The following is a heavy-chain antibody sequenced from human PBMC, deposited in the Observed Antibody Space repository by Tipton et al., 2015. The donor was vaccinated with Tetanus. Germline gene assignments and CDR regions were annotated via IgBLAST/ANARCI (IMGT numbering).Heavy chain of an antibody. V-gene: IGHV4-31*03. CDR2: IYNSRST. J-gene: IGHJ4*02. Sequence: TLSLTCTVSGGSISSGGYYWSWIRQHPGKGLEWIGDIYNSRSTYYNPSLKSRVTISVDTSKNQFSLKLNSVTAADTAVYYCARDQARGARGWNYFDYWGQGSLVTVSS. CDR3: ARDQARGARGWNYFDY. CDR1: GGSISSGGYY. D-gene: IGHD1-26*01.